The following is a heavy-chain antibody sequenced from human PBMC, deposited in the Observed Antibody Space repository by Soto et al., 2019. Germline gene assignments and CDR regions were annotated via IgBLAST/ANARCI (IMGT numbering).Heavy chain of an antibody. V-gene: IGHV5-10-1*01. CDR3: ARHREPAGSYYYYGMDV. D-gene: IGHD1-26*01. Sequence: PGESLKISCKGSGYSFTSYWIGWVRQMPGKGLEWMGRIVPSDSYTNYSPSFQGHVTISADKSISTAYLQWSSLKASDTAMYYCARHREPAGSYYYYGMDVWAQGTTVTVSS. J-gene: IGHJ6*02. CDR2: IVPSDSYT. CDR1: GYSFTSYW.